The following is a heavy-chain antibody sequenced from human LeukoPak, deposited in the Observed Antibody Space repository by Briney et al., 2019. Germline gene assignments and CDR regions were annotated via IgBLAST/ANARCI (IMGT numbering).Heavy chain of an antibody. CDR2: ISGSGGST. V-gene: IGHV3-23*01. J-gene: IGHJ4*02. Sequence: GGSLRLSCAASGFTFSSYAMSWVRQAPGKGLEWVSAISGSGGSTYYADSVKGRFTISRDNSKNTLYLQMNSLRAEDTAVYYCAKDVAPVTTTSGFYFDYWGQGTLVTVSS. D-gene: IGHD4-17*01. CDR1: GFTFSSYA. CDR3: AKDVAPVTTTSGFYFDY.